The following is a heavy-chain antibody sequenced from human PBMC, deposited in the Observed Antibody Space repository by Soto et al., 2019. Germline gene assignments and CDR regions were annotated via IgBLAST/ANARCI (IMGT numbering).Heavy chain of an antibody. V-gene: IGHV1-46*01. J-gene: IGHJ5*02. Sequence: ASVKVSCKAPGFTFTGYYMHWLRQAPGQGLEWMGIINPSGGSTSYAQKFQGRVTMTRDTSTSTVYMELSSLKSDDTAIYYCARASMYIWNDHWGQGTLVTVSS. D-gene: IGHD1-20*01. CDR2: INPSGGST. CDR1: GFTFTGYY. CDR3: ARASMYIWNDH.